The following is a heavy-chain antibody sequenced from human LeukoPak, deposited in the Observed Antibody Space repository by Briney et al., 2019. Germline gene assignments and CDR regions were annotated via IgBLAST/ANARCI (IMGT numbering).Heavy chain of an antibody. CDR2: INPNSGGT. D-gene: IGHD6-13*01. J-gene: IGHJ4*02. CDR1: GYTFTGYY. V-gene: IGHV1-2*02. CDR3: ARAIKRAAGTFDY. Sequence: GASVKVSCKASGYTFTGYYMHWVRQAPGQGREWMGWINPNSGGTNYAQKFQGRVTMTRDTSISTAYMELSRLRSDDTAVYYCARAIKRAAGTFDYWGQGTLVTVSS.